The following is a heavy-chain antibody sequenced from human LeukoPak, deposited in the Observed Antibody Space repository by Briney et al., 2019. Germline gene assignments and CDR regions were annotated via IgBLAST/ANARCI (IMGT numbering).Heavy chain of an antibody. J-gene: IGHJ4*02. Sequence: SVKVSCKASGGTFSSYAISWVRQAPGQGLEWMGRIIPILGIANYAQKFQGRATITADKSTSTAYLELSSLRSEDTAVYYCARHQLRYSYGSGVDYWGQGTLVTVSS. D-gene: IGHD5-18*01. CDR3: ARHQLRYSYGSGVDY. CDR1: GGTFSSYA. CDR2: IIPILGIA. V-gene: IGHV1-69*04.